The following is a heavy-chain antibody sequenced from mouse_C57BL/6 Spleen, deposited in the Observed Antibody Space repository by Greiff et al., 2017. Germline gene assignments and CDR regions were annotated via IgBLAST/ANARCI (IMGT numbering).Heavy chain of an antibody. V-gene: IGHV3-6*01. CDR3: ARSPYYYGSSYWYCYV. D-gene: IGHD1-1*01. CDR1: GYSITSGYY. CDR2: ISYDGSN. J-gene: IGHJ1*03. Sequence: EVKLQESGPGLVKPSQSLSLTCSVTGYSITSGYYWNWIRQFPGNKLEWMGYISYDGSNNYNPSLKNRISITRDTSKNQFFLKLNSVTTEDTATYYCARSPYYYGSSYWYCYVWGTGTTVTVSS.